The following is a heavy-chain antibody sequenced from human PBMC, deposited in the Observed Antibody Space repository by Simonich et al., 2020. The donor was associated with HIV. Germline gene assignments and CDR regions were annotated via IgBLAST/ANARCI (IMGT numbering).Heavy chain of an antibody. CDR2: IRSKANNYTA. J-gene: IGHJ3*02. CDR1: DFTFRDSA. Sequence: EYGGGLVQPGGSLKLSCAASDFTFRDSAMHWVRQASGKGLEWVGRIRSKANNYTATYAASVKGRFTISRDDSKNTAYLQMNSLKTEDTAVYYCTRRLYYFDGSEYYGAFDIWGQGTVVTVSS. D-gene: IGHD3-22*01. CDR3: TRRLYYFDGSEYYGAFDI. V-gene: IGHV3-73*02.